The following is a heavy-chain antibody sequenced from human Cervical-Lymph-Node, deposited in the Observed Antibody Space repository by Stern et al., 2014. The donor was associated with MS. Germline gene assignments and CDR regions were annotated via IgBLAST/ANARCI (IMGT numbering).Heavy chain of an antibody. V-gene: IGHV1-18*01. CDR2: IGTNLGNT. J-gene: IGHJ3*01. CDR1: GYTFTNYA. D-gene: IGHD6-13*01. Sequence: QVQLGESGAEVKKPGASAKVSCKASGYTFTNYAISWVRQAPGKGLEWMGWIGTNLGNTNCAQRFQGRVTLATDTSTSTVYMELRSLRSDDTAMYYCRAGADAFDVWGQGTMVTVSS. CDR3: RAGADAFDV.